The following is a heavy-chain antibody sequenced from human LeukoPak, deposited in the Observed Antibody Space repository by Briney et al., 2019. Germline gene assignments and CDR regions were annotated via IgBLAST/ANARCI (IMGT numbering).Heavy chain of an antibody. Sequence: GGSLRPSCAASGFTFSSYAMHWVRQAPGKGLEWVAVISYDGSNKYYADSVKGRFTISRDNSKNTLYLQMNSLRAEDTAVYYCARPPGRDGYKYYYGMDVWGQGTTVTVSS. J-gene: IGHJ6*02. CDR3: ARPPGRDGYKYYYGMDV. V-gene: IGHV3-30-3*01. D-gene: IGHD5-24*01. CDR1: GFTFSSYA. CDR2: ISYDGSNK.